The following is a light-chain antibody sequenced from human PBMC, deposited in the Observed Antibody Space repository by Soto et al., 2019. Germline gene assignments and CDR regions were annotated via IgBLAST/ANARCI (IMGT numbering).Light chain of an antibody. Sequence: EVVLTQSPGTVSLSPGERATLSCRASQSVNNNYLAWYQQKPGQAPRPLIYGASSRATGIPDRFSGSGSGTDFTLTISRLEPEDFAVYHCQQYGSSQYTFGQGTKLEIK. J-gene: IGKJ2*01. V-gene: IGKV3-20*01. CDR3: QQYGSSQYT. CDR2: GAS. CDR1: QSVNNNY.